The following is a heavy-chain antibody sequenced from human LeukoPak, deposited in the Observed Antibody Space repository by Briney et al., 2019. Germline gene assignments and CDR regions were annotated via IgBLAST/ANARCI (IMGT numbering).Heavy chain of an antibody. J-gene: IGHJ4*02. CDR3: ARDGYCSSTSCPRLAY. CDR1: GFTFSSYS. CDR2: ISSSSSYI. D-gene: IGHD2-2*03. V-gene: IGHV3-21*01. Sequence: GGSLRLSCAASGFTFSSYSMNWVRQAPGKGLEWVSSISSSSSYIYYADSVKGRFTISRDNAKNSRYLQMNSLRAEDTAVYYCARDGYCSSTSCPRLAYWGQGTLVTVSS.